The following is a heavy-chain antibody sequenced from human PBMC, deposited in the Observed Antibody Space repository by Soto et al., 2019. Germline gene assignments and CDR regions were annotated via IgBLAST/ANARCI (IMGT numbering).Heavy chain of an antibody. V-gene: IGHV2-5*02. CDR3: APRSAVAGTFNY. J-gene: IGHJ4*02. CDR1: GFSLSTSGVG. D-gene: IGHD6-19*01. Sequence: QITLKESGPTLVKPTQTLTLTCTFSGFSLSTSGVGVGWIRQPPGKALEWLALIYWDDDKRYSPSLKSRLTIXKXXTNNQGGLTLTNRDTVDTATYYCAPRSAVAGTFNYLGQGTLVTVSS. CDR2: IYWDDDK.